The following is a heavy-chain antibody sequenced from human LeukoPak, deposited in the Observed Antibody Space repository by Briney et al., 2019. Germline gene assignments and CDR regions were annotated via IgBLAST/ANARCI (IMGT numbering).Heavy chain of an antibody. V-gene: IGHV4-59*08. CDR2: IYYSGST. CDR3: ARHRDYGSGWYGFDY. Sequence: QTSETLSLTCTVPGGSISGYYWSWIRQPPGKGLEWIAYIYYSGSTNYNPSLRGRVTISVDTSKNQFSLKLSSVTAADTAVYYCARHRDYGSGWYGFDYWGQGTLVTVSS. CDR1: GGSISGYY. D-gene: IGHD6-19*01. J-gene: IGHJ4*02.